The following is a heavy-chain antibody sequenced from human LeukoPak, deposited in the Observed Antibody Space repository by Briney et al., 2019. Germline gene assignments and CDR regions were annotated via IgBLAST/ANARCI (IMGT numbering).Heavy chain of an antibody. CDR2: INPIGGST. D-gene: IGHD2-2*01. CDR3: ARVGGDCSSTSCYLYFDY. Sequence: ASVKVSCKASGYTFTSYYMHCVRQAPGQGLEWMGIINPIGGSTSYAQKFQGRVTRTRDMSTSTVYMELSSLRSEDTAVYYCARVGGDCSSTSCYLYFDYWGQGTLVTVSS. CDR1: GYTFTSYY. V-gene: IGHV1-46*01. J-gene: IGHJ4*02.